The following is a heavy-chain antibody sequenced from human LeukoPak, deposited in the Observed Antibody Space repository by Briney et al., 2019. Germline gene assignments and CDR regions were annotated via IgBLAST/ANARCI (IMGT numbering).Heavy chain of an antibody. Sequence: GGSLRLSCAASGFTFSAYAISWVRQAPGKGLEWVSGISDSGVGTYYADSVKGRFTISGDISKSTLYLQMNSLRAEDTAVYYCAKWSGSYDYWGQGTLVTVSS. CDR3: AKWSGSYDY. CDR2: ISDSGVGT. J-gene: IGHJ4*02. V-gene: IGHV3-23*01. D-gene: IGHD1-26*01. CDR1: GFTFSAYA.